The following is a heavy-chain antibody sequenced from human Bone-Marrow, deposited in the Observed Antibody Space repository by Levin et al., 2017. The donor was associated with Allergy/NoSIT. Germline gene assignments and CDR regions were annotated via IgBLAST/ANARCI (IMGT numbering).Heavy chain of an antibody. J-gene: IGHJ4*02. Sequence: TSETLSLTCAVYGGSFSGYYWSWIRQPPGKGLEWIGEINHSGSTNYNPSLKSRVTISVDTSKNQFSLKLSSVTAADTAVYYCARWSPYFDYWGQGTLVTVSS. CDR2: INHSGST. V-gene: IGHV4-34*01. D-gene: IGHD1-26*01. CDR1: GGSFSGYY. CDR3: ARWSPYFDY.